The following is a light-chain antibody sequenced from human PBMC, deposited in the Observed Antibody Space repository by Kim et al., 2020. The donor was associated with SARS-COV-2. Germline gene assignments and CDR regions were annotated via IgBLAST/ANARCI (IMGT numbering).Light chain of an antibody. CDR3: MIWHSSAAY. CDR1: SGINVDSYR. Sequence: QPVLTQPSSLSASPGASASLTCTLRSGINVDSYRIYWYQQKPGSPPQYLLMYKSDTDKQQGSGVPSRFSGSKDRSANAGILRISGLQSEDDGDYYCMIWHSSAAYFGGGTKVTVL. CDR2: YKSDTDK. V-gene: IGLV5-45*03. J-gene: IGLJ2*01.